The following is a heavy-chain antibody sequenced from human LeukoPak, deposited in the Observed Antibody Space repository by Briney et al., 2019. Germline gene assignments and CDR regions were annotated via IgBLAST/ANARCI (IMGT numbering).Heavy chain of an antibody. Sequence: SETLSLTCTASGGSISSYHWTWIRQPPGKGLEWMGYVYYSGSTNYNPSLKSRVTISIDTSKNQFSLKLSSVTAADTAVYYCARGTTYYYGSGSSGLDPWGQGTLVTVSS. D-gene: IGHD3-10*01. CDR1: GGSISSYH. J-gene: IGHJ5*02. CDR3: ARGTTYYYGSGSSGLDP. V-gene: IGHV4-59*01. CDR2: VYYSGST.